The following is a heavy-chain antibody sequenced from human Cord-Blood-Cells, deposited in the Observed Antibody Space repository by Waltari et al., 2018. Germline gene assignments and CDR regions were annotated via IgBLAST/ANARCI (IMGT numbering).Heavy chain of an antibody. CDR1: GFTFDDYA. CDR3: AKDNCAFDI. CDR2: SRWNSVSI. V-gene: IGHV3-9*01. Sequence: EVQLVESGGGLVQPGRSLRLSCAASGFTFDDYAMHWVRQAPGKGLEWVSGSRWNSVSIGYADSGKGRFTISRDNAKNSLYLQMNSLRAEDTALYYCAKDNCAFDIWGQGTMVTVAS. D-gene: IGHD1-1*01. J-gene: IGHJ3*02.